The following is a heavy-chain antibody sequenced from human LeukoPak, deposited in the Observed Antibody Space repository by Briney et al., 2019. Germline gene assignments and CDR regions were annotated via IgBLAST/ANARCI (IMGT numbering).Heavy chain of an antibody. CDR1: GYTFTSNG. CDR3: ARLWIALASKLISFDY. J-gene: IGHJ4*02. CDR2: ISAYNGNT. Sequence: ASVKVSCKASGYTFTSNGITWVRQAPGQGLEWMGWISAYNGNTNYAQKLQGRVTMTTDTSTSTAYMELRSLRSDDTAVYYCARLWIALASKLISFDYWGQGTLVTVSS. D-gene: IGHD6-19*01. V-gene: IGHV1-18*01.